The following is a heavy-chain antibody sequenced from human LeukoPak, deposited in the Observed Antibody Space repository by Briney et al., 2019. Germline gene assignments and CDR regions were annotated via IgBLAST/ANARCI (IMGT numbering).Heavy chain of an antibody. CDR2: ISYDGNYK. CDR3: AKDFRRYFDWFYDY. Sequence: GRSLRLSCAASGFTFNSYGMHWVRQAPGKGLEWVAGISYDGNYKSHVESAKGRFTISRDNSKNTLYLEMSSLRAEDTAVYYCAKDFRRYFDWFYDYWGQGTLVTVSS. D-gene: IGHD3-9*01. V-gene: IGHV3-30*18. CDR1: GFTFNSYG. J-gene: IGHJ4*02.